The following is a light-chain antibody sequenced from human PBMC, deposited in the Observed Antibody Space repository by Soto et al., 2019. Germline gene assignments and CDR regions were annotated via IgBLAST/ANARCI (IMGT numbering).Light chain of an antibody. V-gene: IGLV2-14*01. Sequence: SVLTQPASVSGSPGQSITISCTGTSSDVGGHNYVSWYQQHPGKAPKLLIYEVSNRPSGVSYRFSGSKSGNTASLTISGLQAEDEADYYCSSCTNNQRVFGGGTKVTVL. CDR1: SSDVGGHNY. J-gene: IGLJ3*02. CDR2: EVS. CDR3: SSCTNNQRV.